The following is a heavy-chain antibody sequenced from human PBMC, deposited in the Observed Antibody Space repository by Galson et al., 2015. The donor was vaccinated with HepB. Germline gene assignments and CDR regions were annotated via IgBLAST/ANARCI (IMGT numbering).Heavy chain of an antibody. CDR2: IFSNDEK. J-gene: IGHJ4*02. CDR1: GFSLSNARMG. V-gene: IGHV2-26*01. CDR3: ARIQYYYDSSGSLFDY. Sequence: ALVKPTQTLTLTCTVSGFSLSNARMGVSWIRQPPGKALEWLAHIFSNDEKSYSTSLKSRLTISKDTSKSQVVLTMTNMDPVDTATYYCARIQYYYDSSGSLFDYWGQGTLVTVSS. D-gene: IGHD3-22*01.